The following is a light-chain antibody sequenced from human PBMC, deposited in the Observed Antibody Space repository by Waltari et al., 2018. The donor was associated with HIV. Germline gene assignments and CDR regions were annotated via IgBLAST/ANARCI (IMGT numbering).Light chain of an antibody. Sequence: DIQMTQSPSSLSASVGYRVTTTCRASRPITSYLNWYQQKPGKAPNLRIYGAASVQSGASSRFSGSGYGTDFTLTINSLQPEDFAAYYCQQTYNTPRSTFGQGTKVEIK. CDR1: RPITSY. J-gene: IGKJ2*01. CDR3: QQTYNTPRST. V-gene: IGKV1-39*01. CDR2: GAA.